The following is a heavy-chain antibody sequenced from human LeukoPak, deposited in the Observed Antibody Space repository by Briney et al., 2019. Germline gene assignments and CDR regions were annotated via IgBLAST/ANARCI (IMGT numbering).Heavy chain of an antibody. CDR1: GGTFSSYA. D-gene: IGHD3-22*01. V-gene: IGHV1-69*04. CDR3: AREETYYYDSSGYYFDY. J-gene: IGHJ4*02. CDR2: IIPILGIA. Sequence: GASVKVSCTASGGTFSSYAISWVRQAPGQGLEWMGRIIPILGIANYAQKFQGRVTITADKSTSTAYMELSSLRSEDTAVYYCAREETYYYDSSGYYFDYWGQGTLVTVSS.